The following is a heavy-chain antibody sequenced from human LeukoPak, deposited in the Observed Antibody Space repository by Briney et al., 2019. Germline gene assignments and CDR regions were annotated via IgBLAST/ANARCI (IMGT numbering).Heavy chain of an antibody. J-gene: IGHJ5*02. CDR1: GASISSYY. V-gene: IGHV4-59*08. CDR3: AMGYGGGVGDT. Sequence: KPSETLSLTCTVSGASISSYYWSWFRQPPGKGLEWIAYMYYNEITNDNPSLKSRVTISVDTSKNQFSLNLSSVTAADTAVYFCAMGYGGGVGDTWGQGTLVTVSS. D-gene: IGHD4-23*01. CDR2: MYYNEIT.